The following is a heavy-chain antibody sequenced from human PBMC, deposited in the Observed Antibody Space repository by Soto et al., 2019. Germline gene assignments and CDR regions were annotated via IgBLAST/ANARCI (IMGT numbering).Heavy chain of an antibody. CDR3: AREGYDYSNYYYYDYMDV. J-gene: IGHJ6*03. V-gene: IGHV4-34*01. CDR2: INHSGST. Sequence: SETLSLTCAVYGGSFSGYYWSWIRQPPGKGLEWIGEINHSGSTNYNPSLKSRVTISVDTSKNQFSLKLSSVTAADTAVYYCAREGYDYSNYYYYDYMDVWGKGTTVTVSS. D-gene: IGHD4-4*01. CDR1: GGSFSGYY.